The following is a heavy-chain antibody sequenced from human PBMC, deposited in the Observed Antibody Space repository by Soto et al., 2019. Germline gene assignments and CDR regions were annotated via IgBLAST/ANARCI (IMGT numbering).Heavy chain of an antibody. V-gene: IGHV3-21*01. CDR1: GFTFSSYG. CDR3: AKDRAFQLAFDY. CDR2: ISSSSGYI. Sequence: GGSLRLSCAASGFTFSSYGMHWVRQAPGKGLEWVSSISSSSGYIYYADSVKGRFTISRDNAKNSLSLQMNSLRAEDTAVYYCAKDRAFQLAFDYWGQGTLVTVSS. J-gene: IGHJ4*02. D-gene: IGHD2-2*01.